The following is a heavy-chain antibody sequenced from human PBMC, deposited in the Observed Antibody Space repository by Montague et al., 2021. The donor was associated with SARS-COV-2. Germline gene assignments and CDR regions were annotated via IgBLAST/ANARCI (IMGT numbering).Heavy chain of an antibody. CDR1: GGSFSGYY. Sequence: LSLTCAVYGGSFSGYYWSWIRQPPGKGLEWIGEINQSGSTNYNPSLKSRVTLSVDTSKKQFSLKLSSLTAADTAVYYCARVAGGYYHDSSAYFDYWGQGSLVTVSS. J-gene: IGHJ4*02. CDR2: INQSGST. CDR3: ARVAGGYYHDSSAYFDY. D-gene: IGHD3-22*01. V-gene: IGHV4-34*01.